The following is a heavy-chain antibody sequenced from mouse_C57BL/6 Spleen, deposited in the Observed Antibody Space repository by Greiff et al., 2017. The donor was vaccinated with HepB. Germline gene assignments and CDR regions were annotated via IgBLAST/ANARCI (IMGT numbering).Heavy chain of an antibody. CDR3: VGDYCSNPYAMDY. J-gene: IGHJ4*01. V-gene: IGHV1-18*01. CDR2: INPNNGGT. D-gene: IGHD2-5*01. CDR1: GYTFTDYN. Sequence: VQLQQSGPELVKPGAAVKIPCKASGYTFTDYNMDWVKQSHGKSLEWSGDINPNNGGTIYNQKFKGKATLTVDKSSSTAYMELRSLTSEDTAVYYCVGDYCSNPYAMDYWGQGTSVTVSS.